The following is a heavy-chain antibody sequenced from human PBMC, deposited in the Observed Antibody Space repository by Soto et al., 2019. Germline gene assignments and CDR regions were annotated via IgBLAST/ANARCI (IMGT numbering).Heavy chain of an antibody. CDR2: INPSGGAT. J-gene: IGHJ5*02. Sequence: QVRLVQSGPEVQKPGASVKFSCKASGYTFANYYVHWVRQAPGQGLEWMGKINPSGGATTYAQKFQGRVTITWDASATSVYMEMRSLSDDDTAVYYCAKQTVELSLGGFDPWGQGTRDTVSS. CDR1: GYTFANYY. CDR3: AKQTVELSLGGFDP. V-gene: IGHV1-46*01. D-gene: IGHD3-16*01.